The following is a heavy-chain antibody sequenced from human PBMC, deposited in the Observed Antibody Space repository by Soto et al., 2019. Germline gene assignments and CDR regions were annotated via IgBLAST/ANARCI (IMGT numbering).Heavy chain of an antibody. V-gene: IGHV3-23*01. CDR1: GFTFSSYA. CDR3: ATNCGGDCYPTSNYYYYYYGMDV. Sequence: EVQLLESGGGLVQPGGSLRLSCAASGFTFSSYAMSWVRQAPGKGLEWVSAISGSGGSTYYADSVKGRFTISRDNSKNTLYLQMNSLRAEDTAVYYCATNCGGDCYPTSNYYYYYYGMDVWGQGTTVTVSS. CDR2: ISGSGGST. J-gene: IGHJ6*02. D-gene: IGHD2-21*02.